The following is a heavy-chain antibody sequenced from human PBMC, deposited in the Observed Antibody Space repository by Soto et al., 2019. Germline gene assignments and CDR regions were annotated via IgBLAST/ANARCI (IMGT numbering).Heavy chain of an antibody. V-gene: IGHV5-51*01. CDR1: GYSFTSYW. CDR2: IYPGDSDT. CDR3: ARHPNGGYCSSTSCPLTFDY. D-gene: IGHD2-2*01. Sequence: GESLKISCKGSGYSFTSYWIGWVRQMPGKGLEWMGIIYPGDSDTRYSPSFQGQVTISADKSISTAYLQWSSLKASDTAMYYCARHPNGGYCSSTSCPLTFDYWGQGTLVTVSS. J-gene: IGHJ4*02.